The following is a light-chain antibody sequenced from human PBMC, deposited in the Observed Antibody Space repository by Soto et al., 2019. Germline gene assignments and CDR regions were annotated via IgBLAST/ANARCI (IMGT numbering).Light chain of an antibody. J-gene: IGLJ1*01. CDR3: QAYDSSLSDV. Sequence: QSVLTQPPSVSGAPGQRVTISCTGSSSNIGAGYDVHWYQQLPGTDPKLLIYGNSNRPSGVPDRFSGSKSGTSASLAITGLRAEDEADYYCQAYDSSLSDVFGTGTKLTLL. CDR2: GNS. V-gene: IGLV1-40*01. CDR1: SSNIGAGYD.